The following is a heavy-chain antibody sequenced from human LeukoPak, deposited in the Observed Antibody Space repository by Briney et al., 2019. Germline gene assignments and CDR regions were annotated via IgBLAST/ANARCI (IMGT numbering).Heavy chain of an antibody. V-gene: IGHV1-18*04. J-gene: IGHJ4*02. CDR3: VRDPGNTGYDSFDS. Sequence: ASVKVSCKASGYIFTIYGISWVRQAPGQGLEWMGWISAYSGNTNYAQNLQDRVTMTTDTSTSTAYMELRSLRSDDTAVYYCVRDPGNTGYDSFDSWGQGTLVTVSP. D-gene: IGHD5-12*01. CDR1: GYIFTIYG. CDR2: ISAYSGNT.